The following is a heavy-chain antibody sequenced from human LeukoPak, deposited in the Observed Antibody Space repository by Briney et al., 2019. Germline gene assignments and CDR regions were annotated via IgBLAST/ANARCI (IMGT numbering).Heavy chain of an antibody. V-gene: IGHV4-34*01. CDR3: AREYSSSWYALDY. Sequence: SETLSLTCAVYGGSFSGYYWSWIRQPPGKGLEWIGEINHSGSTNYNPSLKSRVTISVDTSKNQFSLKLSSVTAADTAVYYCAREYSSSWYALDYRGQGTLVTVSS. D-gene: IGHD6-13*01. CDR2: INHSGST. J-gene: IGHJ4*02. CDR1: GGSFSGYY.